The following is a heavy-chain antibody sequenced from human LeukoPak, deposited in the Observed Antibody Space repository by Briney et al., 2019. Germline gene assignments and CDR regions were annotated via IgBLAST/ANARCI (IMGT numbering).Heavy chain of an antibody. D-gene: IGHD1-26*01. Sequence: ASVKVSCKASGYTFTNYGITWMRQAPGQGLEWMGWINTYNGNTNYAQNLQGRVTITTDTSTSTAYVELRSLRSDDTAVFYCARDLVDGVGAPGAYWGQGALVTVSS. V-gene: IGHV1-18*01. CDR3: ARDLVDGVGAPGAY. CDR2: INTYNGNT. J-gene: IGHJ4*02. CDR1: GYTFTNYG.